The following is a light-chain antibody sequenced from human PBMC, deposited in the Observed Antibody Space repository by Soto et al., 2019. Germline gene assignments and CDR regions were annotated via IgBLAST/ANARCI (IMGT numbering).Light chain of an antibody. Sequence: QSVVTQPPSASGSPGRSVTISCTGTSSDVGGHNFVSWYQQHPGKAPKFLIYEVTKRPSGVPDRFSGSKSGITASLTVSGLQADDEAYYYCSAYAGNNNPVIFGGGTKVTVL. CDR3: SAYAGNNNPVI. CDR1: SSDVGGHNF. V-gene: IGLV2-8*01. CDR2: EVT. J-gene: IGLJ2*01.